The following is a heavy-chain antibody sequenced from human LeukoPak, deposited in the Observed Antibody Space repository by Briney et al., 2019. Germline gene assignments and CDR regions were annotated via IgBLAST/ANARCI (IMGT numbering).Heavy chain of an antibody. D-gene: IGHD2-2*01. V-gene: IGHV1-69*05. CDR1: GGTFSSYA. J-gene: IGHJ4*02. Sequence: SVKVSCKASGGTFSSYAISWVRQAPGQGLEWMGGIIPIFGTANYAQKFQGRVTITTDESTSTTYMELSSLRSEDTAVYYCASARGPAAPFDYWGQGTLVTVSS. CDR3: ASARGPAAPFDY. CDR2: IIPIFGTA.